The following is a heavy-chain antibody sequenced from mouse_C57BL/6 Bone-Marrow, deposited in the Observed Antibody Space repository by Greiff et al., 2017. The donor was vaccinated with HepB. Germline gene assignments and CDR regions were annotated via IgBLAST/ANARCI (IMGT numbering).Heavy chain of an antibody. D-gene: IGHD1-1*01. J-gene: IGHJ4*01. Sequence: VQLQQSGTVLARPGASVKMSCKTSGYTFTSYWMHWVKQRPGQGLEWIGAIYPGNSDTNYNQKFKGKTKLTADTSASTAYMELSSLTNEDSAVYYCTIFITTVVATEDYWGQGTSVTVSS. CDR2: IYPGNSDT. CDR3: TIFITTVVATEDY. CDR1: GYTFTSYW. V-gene: IGHV1-5*01.